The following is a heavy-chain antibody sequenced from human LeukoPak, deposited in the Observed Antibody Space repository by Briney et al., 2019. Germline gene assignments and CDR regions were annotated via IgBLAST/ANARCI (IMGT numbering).Heavy chain of an antibody. CDR3: ARAVAGTYFDY. Sequence: SETLSLTCTVSGGSISSYYWSWIRQPPGKGLEWIGYIYYSGSTNYNPSLKSRRTISVDTSKNQFSLKLSSVTAADTAVYYCARAVAGTYFDYWGQGTLVTVSS. CDR1: GGSISSYY. J-gene: IGHJ4*02. D-gene: IGHD6-19*01. CDR2: IYYSGST. V-gene: IGHV4-59*08.